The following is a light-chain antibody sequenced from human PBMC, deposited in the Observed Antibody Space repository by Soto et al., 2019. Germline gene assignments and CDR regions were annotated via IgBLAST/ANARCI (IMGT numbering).Light chain of an antibody. CDR2: DAS. CDR1: QSINSW. CDR3: QQYENYWT. Sequence: DIQMTQSPSTLSASVGDRVTITCRASQSINSWLAWYQQKPGRAPKRLIYDASNLQSGVPSRFSGSGSGTEFSLTISNLQPDDCATYYCQQYENYWTFGQGTKVDIK. J-gene: IGKJ1*01. V-gene: IGKV1-5*01.